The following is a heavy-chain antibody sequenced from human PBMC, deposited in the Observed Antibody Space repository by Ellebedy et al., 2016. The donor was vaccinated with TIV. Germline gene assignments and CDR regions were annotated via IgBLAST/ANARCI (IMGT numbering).Heavy chain of an antibody. CDR3: ARLQTPSNDAFDI. CDR2: MNPNSGNT. Sequence: ASVKVSXXASGYTFTSYDINWVRQATGQGLEWMGWMNPNSGNTGYAQKFQGRVTMTRNTSISTAYMELSSLRSEDTAVYYCARLQTPSNDAFDIWGQGTMVTVSS. CDR1: GYTFTSYD. V-gene: IGHV1-8*01. J-gene: IGHJ3*02. D-gene: IGHD4-11*01.